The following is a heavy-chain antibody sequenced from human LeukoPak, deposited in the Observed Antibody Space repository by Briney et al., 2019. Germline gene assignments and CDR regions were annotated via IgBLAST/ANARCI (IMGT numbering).Heavy chain of an antibody. J-gene: IGHJ4*02. CDR2: INPGGTET. D-gene: IGHD6-19*01. CDR1: GFSLSTYW. CDR3: GRFGYVAGVDL. Sequence: GGSLRLSCAASGFSLSTYWVTWVRQAPGTGLEWVANINPGGTETYYVEPVKGRFTISRDNAKNLVYLQMNSLRAEDSAVYHCGRFGYVAGVDLWGQGTLVTVPS. V-gene: IGHV3-7*01.